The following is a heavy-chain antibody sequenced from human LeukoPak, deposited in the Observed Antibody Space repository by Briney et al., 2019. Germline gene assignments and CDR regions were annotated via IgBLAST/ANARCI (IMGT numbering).Heavy chain of an antibody. CDR3: ARDTYQPGLIDC. CDR2: INDVSSDI. D-gene: IGHD2-2*01. V-gene: IGHV3-21*05. CDR1: EFTFSLYA. Sequence: GGSLRLSCAASEFTFSLYAMNWVRQAPGKGLEWVSYINDVSSDIHYADSVKGRFTISRDNAKNTLYLQMNSLKAEDTAVYYCARDTYQPGLIDCWGQGTLVTVSS. J-gene: IGHJ4*02.